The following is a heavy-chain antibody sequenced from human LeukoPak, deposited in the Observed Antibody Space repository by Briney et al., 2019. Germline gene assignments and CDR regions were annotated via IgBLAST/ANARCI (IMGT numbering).Heavy chain of an antibody. CDR2: ISAYNGNT. CDR1: GYTFTSYG. D-gene: IGHD3-10*01. J-gene: IGHJ4*02. Sequence: ASVKVSCKASGYTFTSYGISWVRQAPGQGLEWMGWISAYNGNTNYAQKLQGRVTMTRDTSTSTVYMELSNVRTDDTAVYYCARANRGSGDYWGQGTLVTVSS. V-gene: IGHV1-18*01. CDR3: ARANRGSGDY.